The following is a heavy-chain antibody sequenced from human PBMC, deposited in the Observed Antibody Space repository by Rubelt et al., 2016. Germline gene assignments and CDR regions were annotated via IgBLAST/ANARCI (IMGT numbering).Heavy chain of an antibody. D-gene: IGHD5-12*01. Sequence: GISWVRQAPGQGLEWMGWISVYNGNTNYAQKLQGRVTMTTDTSTSTAYMELRSLRSDDTAVYYCASSGYDYRFDYWGQGTLVTVSS. V-gene: IGHV1-18*01. CDR3: ASSGYDYRFDY. CDR1: G. J-gene: IGHJ4*02. CDR2: ISVYNGNT.